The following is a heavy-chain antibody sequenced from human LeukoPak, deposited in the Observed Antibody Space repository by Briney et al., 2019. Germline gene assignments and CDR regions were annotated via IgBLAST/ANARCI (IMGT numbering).Heavy chain of an antibody. CDR2: VYSSGST. CDR3: ARVGSGYDFFDY. V-gene: IGHV4-4*07. D-gene: IGHD3/OR15-3a*01. CDR1: GGAISGYY. Sequence: SDTLSLTCTVSGGAISGYYWSWIRQPAGKGLEWLGRVYSSGSTKYNPSLESRVTMSVDTSKNQFSLKPNFVTAADTAVYYCARVGSGYDFFDYWGQGTLVTVSS. J-gene: IGHJ4*02.